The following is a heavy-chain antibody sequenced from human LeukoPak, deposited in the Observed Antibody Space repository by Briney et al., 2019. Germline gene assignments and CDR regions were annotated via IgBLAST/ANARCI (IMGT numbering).Heavy chain of an antibody. CDR2: IYNAKNT. CDR1: GASPRSRY. CDR3: AQTTGWPGFDF. J-gene: IGHJ4*02. Sequence: SETLSLTCSASGASPRSRYWSWIRQFPGGTLEWIGHIYNAKNTKYNPSLTSRVTISVDTSRNQFSLSLTSLTAADTAIYYCAQTTGWPGFDFWGPGALVTVSS. V-gene: IGHV4-59*08. D-gene: IGHD6-19*01.